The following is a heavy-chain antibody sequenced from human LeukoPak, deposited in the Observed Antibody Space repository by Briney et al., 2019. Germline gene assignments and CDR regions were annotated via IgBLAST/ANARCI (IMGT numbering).Heavy chain of an antibody. D-gene: IGHD3-10*01. CDR2: INHSGST. Sequence: SETLSLTCAVYGGSFSGYYWSWIRQPPGKGLEWIGEINHSGSTNYNPSLKSRVTISVDTSKNQFSLKLSSVTAADTAVYYCARSHRGMVRGTILMGRGQGTLVTVSS. CDR1: GGSFSGYY. J-gene: IGHJ4*02. V-gene: IGHV4-34*01. CDR3: ARSHRGMVRGTILMG.